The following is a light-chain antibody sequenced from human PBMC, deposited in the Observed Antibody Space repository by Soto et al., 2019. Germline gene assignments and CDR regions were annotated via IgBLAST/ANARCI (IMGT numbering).Light chain of an antibody. J-gene: IGKJ2*01. CDR3: QQANSFPYT. V-gene: IGKV1-12*01. CDR1: QSLNNW. Sequence: DIQMTQSPSSVSASVGDRVSITCRANQSLNNWVAWYQQKPGKAPQLLIYAAASLQTRPPSRFSVSGSGTEFTLTIDSLQPEDFATYFCQQANSFPYTFGQGTKLEIK. CDR2: AAA.